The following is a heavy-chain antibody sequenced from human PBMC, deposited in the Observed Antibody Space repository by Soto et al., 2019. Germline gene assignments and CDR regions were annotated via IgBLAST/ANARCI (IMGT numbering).Heavy chain of an antibody. CDR3: VRDKRTISGIFPGY. D-gene: IGHD1-1*01. CDR2: VCTGGAT. J-gene: IGHJ4*02. Sequence: WGSLRLSCVGSGFDVTTNCMRWVRQAPGKGLECVSIVCTGGATHYADSVKGRFTISRDSSKNTVHLQMNNVRAEDTAVYYCVRDKRTISGIFPGYWGQGTQVTVSS. V-gene: IGHV3-53*01. CDR1: GFDVTTNC.